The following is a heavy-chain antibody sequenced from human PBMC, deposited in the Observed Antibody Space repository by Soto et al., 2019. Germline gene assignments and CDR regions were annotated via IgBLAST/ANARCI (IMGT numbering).Heavy chain of an antibody. CDR1: GYTFTSYA. V-gene: IGHV1-3*01. CDR3: AREGPVLRYFDWLLANDAFDI. Sequence: QVQLVQSGAEVKKPGASVKVSCKASGYTFTSYAMHWVRQAPGQRLEWMGWINAGNGNTKYSQKFQGRVTITRDTSASTADMELSSLRSEDTAVYYCAREGPVLRYFDWLLANDAFDIWGQGTMVTVSS. CDR2: INAGNGNT. J-gene: IGHJ3*02. D-gene: IGHD3-9*01.